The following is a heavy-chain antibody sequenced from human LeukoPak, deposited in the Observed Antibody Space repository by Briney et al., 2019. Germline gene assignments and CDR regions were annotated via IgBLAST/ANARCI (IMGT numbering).Heavy chain of an antibody. J-gene: IGHJ4*02. Sequence: GGSLRLSCAASGFTFSDYYMSWIRQAPGKGLEWVSYISSSGSTIYYADSVKGRFTISRDNAKNSLYLQMNSLRAEDTALYYCAKASNSSGWYKCYFDYWGQGTLVTVSS. CDR1: GFTFSDYY. V-gene: IGHV3-11*01. CDR3: AKASNSSGWYKCYFDY. D-gene: IGHD6-19*01. CDR2: ISSSGSTI.